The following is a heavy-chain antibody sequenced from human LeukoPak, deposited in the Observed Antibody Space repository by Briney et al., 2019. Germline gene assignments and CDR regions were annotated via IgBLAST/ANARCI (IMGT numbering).Heavy chain of an antibody. CDR2: INPNGGGT. CDR1: GYTFTGYY. Sequence: VSVKASCKASGYTFTGYYMHWVRQAPGQGLEWMGWINPNGGGTNYAQKFQGRVTMTRDTSISTAYMELSRLRSDDTAVYYCASKVRGVTDAFDIWGQGTMVTVSS. D-gene: IGHD3-10*01. CDR3: ASKVRGVTDAFDI. J-gene: IGHJ3*02. V-gene: IGHV1-2*02.